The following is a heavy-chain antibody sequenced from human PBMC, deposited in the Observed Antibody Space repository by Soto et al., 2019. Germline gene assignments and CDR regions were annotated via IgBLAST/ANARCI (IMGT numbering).Heavy chain of an antibody. V-gene: IGHV3-30-3*01. D-gene: IGHD2-15*01. CDR2: ISYDGGNK. CDR1: GFTFRNYA. CDR3: ARGDREDIAVVIGVRPGEYGVDV. J-gene: IGHJ6*02. Sequence: QVQLVESGGGVVQPGRSLRRSCAASGFTFRNYAMHWVRQAPGKGLECVAVISYDGGNKVYRDYVKGRFTISRDNSKNTLDLQLNSLRYDDTAVYYCARGDREDIAVVIGVRPGEYGVDVWGQGTKVTVSS.